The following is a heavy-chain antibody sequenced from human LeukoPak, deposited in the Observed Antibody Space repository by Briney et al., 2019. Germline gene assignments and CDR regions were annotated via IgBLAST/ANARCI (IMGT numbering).Heavy chain of an antibody. V-gene: IGHV4-4*09. CDR1: GGSISSYY. CDR3: ARHSSSSNPRYYYYYMDV. Sequence: SDTLSLTCTVSGGSISSYYWSWIRQPPGKGLEWIGYIYTSGSTNYNPSLKSRVTISVDTSKNQFSLKLSSVTAADTAVYYCARHSSSSNPRYYYYYMDVWGKGTTVTVSS. J-gene: IGHJ6*03. CDR2: IYTSGST. D-gene: IGHD6-13*01.